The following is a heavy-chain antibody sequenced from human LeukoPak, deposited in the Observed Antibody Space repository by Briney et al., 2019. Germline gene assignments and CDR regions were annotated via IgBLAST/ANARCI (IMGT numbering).Heavy chain of an antibody. J-gene: IGHJ3*02. V-gene: IGHV4-59*01. Sequence: SETLSLTCTVSGGSISSYYWSWIRQPPGKGPEWIGYIYYSGSTNYNPSLKSRVTISVDTSKNQFSLKLSSVTAADTAVYYCARDSGSSGWYYAFNIWGQGTMVTVSS. CDR2: IYYSGST. D-gene: IGHD6-19*01. CDR3: ARDSGSSGWYYAFNI. CDR1: GGSISSYY.